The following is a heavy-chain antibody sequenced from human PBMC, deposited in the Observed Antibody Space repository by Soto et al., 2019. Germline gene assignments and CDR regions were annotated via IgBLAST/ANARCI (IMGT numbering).Heavy chain of an antibody. CDR2: IKQDGSEK. CDR3: ARDLYGSGSYYPSTSDY. V-gene: IGHV3-7*01. J-gene: IGHJ4*02. Sequence: GGSLRLSCAASGFTFSSYWMSWVRQAPGKGLEWVANIKQDGSEKYYVDSVKGRFTISRDNAKNSLYLQMNSLRAEDTAVYYCARDLYGSGSYYPSTSDYWGQGTLVTVSS. CDR1: GFTFSSYW. D-gene: IGHD3-10*01.